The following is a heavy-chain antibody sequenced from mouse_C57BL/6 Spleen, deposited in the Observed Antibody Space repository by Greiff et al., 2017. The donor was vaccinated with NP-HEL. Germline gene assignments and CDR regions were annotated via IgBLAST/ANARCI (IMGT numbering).Heavy chain of an antibody. CDR2: LSSGSSTI. J-gene: IGHJ2*01. CDR3: ARRLGRGYFDY. CDR1: GFTFSDYG. Sequence: EVHLVESGGGLVKPGGSLKLSCAASGFTFSDYGMHWVRQAPEKGLEWVAYLSSGSSTIYYADTVKGRFPISRDNAKNTLFLQMTSLRSEDTAMYYCARRLGRGYFDYWGQGTTLTVSS. V-gene: IGHV5-17*01. D-gene: IGHD4-1*01.